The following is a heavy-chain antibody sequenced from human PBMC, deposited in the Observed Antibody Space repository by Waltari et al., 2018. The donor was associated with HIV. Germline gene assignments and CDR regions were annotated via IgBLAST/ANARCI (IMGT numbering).Heavy chain of an antibody. Sequence: QVQLQQWGAGLLKPSETLSLTCAVYGGSFSGYYWSWIRQPPGKGLEWIGEINHSGSTNYNPSLKSRVTISVDTSKNQFSLKLSSVTAADTAVYYCARCTDYGGNSGGWFDPWGQGTLVTVSS. CDR2: INHSGST. CDR3: ARCTDYGGNSGGWFDP. CDR1: GGSFSGYY. V-gene: IGHV4-34*01. J-gene: IGHJ5*02. D-gene: IGHD4-17*01.